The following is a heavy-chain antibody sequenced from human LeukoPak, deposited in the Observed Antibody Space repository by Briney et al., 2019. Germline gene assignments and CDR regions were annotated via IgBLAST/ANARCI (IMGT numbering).Heavy chain of an antibody. Sequence: ASVKVSCKASGYTFTSYDINWVRQATGQGLEWMGWMNPNSGNTGYAQKFQGRVTTTRNTSISTAYMELSSLRSEDTAVYYCARSPYYYGSGSYPDWGQGTLVTVSS. D-gene: IGHD3-10*01. CDR1: GYTFTSYD. V-gene: IGHV1-8*01. CDR2: MNPNSGNT. CDR3: ARSPYYYGSGSYPD. J-gene: IGHJ4*02.